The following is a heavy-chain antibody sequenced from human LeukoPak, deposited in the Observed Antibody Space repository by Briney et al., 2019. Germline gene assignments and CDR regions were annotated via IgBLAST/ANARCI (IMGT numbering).Heavy chain of an antibody. Sequence: ASVKVSCKASGGTFSSYAISWVRQAPGQGLEWMGGIIPIFGTANYAQKFQGRVTITADKSTSTAYMELSSLRSEDTAVYYCARATLEGFGELLFRFDIWGQGTMVTVSS. CDR3: ARATLEGFGELLFRFDI. J-gene: IGHJ3*02. D-gene: IGHD3-10*01. CDR1: GGTFSSYA. V-gene: IGHV1-69*06. CDR2: IIPIFGTA.